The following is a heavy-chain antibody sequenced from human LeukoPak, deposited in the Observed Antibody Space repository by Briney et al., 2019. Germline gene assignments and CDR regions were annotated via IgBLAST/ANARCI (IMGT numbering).Heavy chain of an antibody. Sequence: GGSLRLSCAASGFTFSSYAMHWVRQAPGKGLEWVAVISYDGSNKYYADSVKGRFTISRDNSKNTLYLQMNSLRAEDTAVYYCAKDYEYFQHWGQGTLVTVSS. CDR3: AKDYEYFQH. CDR2: ISYDGSNK. V-gene: IGHV3-30-3*01. J-gene: IGHJ1*01. CDR1: GFTFSSYA.